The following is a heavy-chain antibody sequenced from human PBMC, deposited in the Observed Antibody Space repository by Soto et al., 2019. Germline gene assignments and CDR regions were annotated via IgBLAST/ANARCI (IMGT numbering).Heavy chain of an antibody. CDR3: ARNGDSSDYRGWFDP. J-gene: IGHJ5*02. V-gene: IGHV3-66*01. D-gene: IGHD3-22*01. CDR2: IYSGGTT. CDR1: GFTVSSNY. Sequence: EVPLVESGGGLVQPGGSLRLSCAASGFTVSSNYMSWVRQAPGKGLEWVSVIYSGGTTYYADSVKGRFTISRDNSKNTLYLQMNSLRAEDTAVYYCARNGDSSDYRGWFDPWGQGTLVTGSS.